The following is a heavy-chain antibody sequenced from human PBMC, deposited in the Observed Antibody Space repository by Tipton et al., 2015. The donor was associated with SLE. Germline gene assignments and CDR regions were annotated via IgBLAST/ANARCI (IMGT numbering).Heavy chain of an antibody. V-gene: IGHV4-59*11. D-gene: IGHD2-2*01. CDR3: ARMGLCTTTTCNEGAFDA. CDR2: IYYTGNT. Sequence: TLSLTCSVSGGSMSYHYWSWIRQPPGKGLEWIGYIYYTGNTNYDPSLKSRVTMSVDTSKSQFSLKLTFVSAADTAIYYCARMGLCTTTTCNEGAFDAWGQGSMVTVSS. J-gene: IGHJ3*01. CDR1: GGSMSYHY.